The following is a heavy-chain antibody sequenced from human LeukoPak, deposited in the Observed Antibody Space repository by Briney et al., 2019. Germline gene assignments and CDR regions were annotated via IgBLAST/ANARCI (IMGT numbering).Heavy chain of an antibody. CDR2: ITSSSSYI. Sequence: GGSLRLSCAASGFTFSSYTMDWVRQAPGKGLEWVSSITSSSSYIYYADSVKGRFTSSRDNSKNTLYPQMNSLRAEDTAVYYCAKQGSAAAGTTPFDYWGQGTLVTVSS. CDR1: GFTFSSYT. J-gene: IGHJ4*02. CDR3: AKQGSAAAGTTPFDY. V-gene: IGHV3-21*04. D-gene: IGHD6-13*01.